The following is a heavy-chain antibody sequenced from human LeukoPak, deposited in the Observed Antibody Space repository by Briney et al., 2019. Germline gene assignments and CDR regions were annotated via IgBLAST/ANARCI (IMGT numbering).Heavy chain of an antibody. Sequence: GGSLRLSCAASGFTFSSYGMHWVRQAPGKGLEWVAVISYDGSNKYYADSVKGRFTISRGNSKNTLYLQMNSLRAEDTAVYYCAKDQHGMDVWGQGTTVTVSS. CDR2: ISYDGSNK. V-gene: IGHV3-30*18. CDR1: GFTFSSYG. J-gene: IGHJ6*02. CDR3: AKDQHGMDV.